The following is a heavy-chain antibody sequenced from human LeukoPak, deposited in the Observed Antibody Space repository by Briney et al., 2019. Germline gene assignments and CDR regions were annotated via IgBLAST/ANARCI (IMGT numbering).Heavy chain of an antibody. CDR1: GGSISSSSYY. CDR3: ARDLGYSGFDWAP. J-gene: IGHJ5*02. CDR2: IHSSGNT. V-gene: IGHV4-39*07. D-gene: IGHD5-12*01. Sequence: TSETLSLTCTVSGGSISSSSYYWGWIRQPPGKRLEWVGSIHSSGNTYYNPTLKSRVTISVDTSKNQFSLNLTSVTAADAAVYYCARDLGYSGFDWAPWGQGTLVTVSS.